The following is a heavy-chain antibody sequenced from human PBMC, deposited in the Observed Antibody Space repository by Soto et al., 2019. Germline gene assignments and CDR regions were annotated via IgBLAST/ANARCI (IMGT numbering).Heavy chain of an antibody. CDR2: ISYDGSEK. V-gene: IGHV3-30*18. CDR3: AKGAVTTSLYYFDY. J-gene: IGHJ4*02. Sequence: QVQLVESGGGVVQTGRSLRLSCAASGFTFSSYGMHWVRQAPGKGLEWVAVISYDGSEKYYAVSVKGRFTSPRDNSKNTLYLQMNSLSDEDTAVYYCAKGAVTTSLYYFDYWGQGTLVPVSS. D-gene: IGHD4-17*01. CDR1: GFTFSSYG.